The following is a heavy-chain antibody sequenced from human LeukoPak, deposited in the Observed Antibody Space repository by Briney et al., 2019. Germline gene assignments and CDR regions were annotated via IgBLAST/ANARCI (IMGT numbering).Heavy chain of an antibody. D-gene: IGHD5-18*01. CDR1: GYIFTSYA. Sequence: ASVKVSCKASGYIFTSYAMNWVRRAPGQGLGWMGWINTNTGNPTYAQGFTGRFVFSLDTSVSTAYLQISSLKAEDTAVYYCARDGGGGYSYGEIDYWGQGTLVTVSS. J-gene: IGHJ4*02. V-gene: IGHV7-4-1*02. CDR2: INTNTGNP. CDR3: ARDGGGGYSYGEIDY.